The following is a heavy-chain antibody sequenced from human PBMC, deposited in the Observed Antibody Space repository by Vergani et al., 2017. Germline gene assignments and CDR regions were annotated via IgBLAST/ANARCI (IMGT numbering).Heavy chain of an antibody. V-gene: IGHV4-61*02. CDR1: GSSMSSVGYY. CDR3: VRTVALWVGETKDGGWFDP. CDR2: ILGSGTS. J-gene: IGHJ5*02. Sequence: QVQLQESGPGLVKPSQTLSLTCTVSGSSMSSVGYYWTWIRQSAGKRLEWIGDILGSGTSNYNPSFQGRVSMSVATSKNQVSLKLNSVTAADTSVYYCVRTVALWVGETKDGGWFDPWGQGTMVTVTS. D-gene: IGHD3-10*01.